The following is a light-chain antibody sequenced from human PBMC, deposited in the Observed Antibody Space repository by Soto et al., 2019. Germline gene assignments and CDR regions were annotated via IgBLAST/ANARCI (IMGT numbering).Light chain of an antibody. Sequence: QSALTQPASVSGSPGQSITISCTGTSSDVGGYNYVSWYQQHPGKAPKLMIYDVSNRPSVVSNRFSGSKSGNTASLTISGLQAEDEADYYCSSYTSSSTNVFGTGSKVTVL. V-gene: IGLV2-14*01. J-gene: IGLJ1*01. CDR2: DVS. CDR3: SSYTSSSTNV. CDR1: SSDVGGYNY.